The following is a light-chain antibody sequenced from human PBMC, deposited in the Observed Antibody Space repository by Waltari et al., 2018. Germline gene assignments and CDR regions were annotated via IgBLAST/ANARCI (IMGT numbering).Light chain of an antibody. CDR3: QTWGTAMHV. J-gene: IGLJ3*02. Sequence: QPVLTQPPSASGSLGASVKLTCRLSGEYAVHDIAWHQVHPQKVPLYLLRLNSDGSHIKGDGIPDRFSGSTSGAERYLTISRLQSEDEAVYYCQTWGTAMHVFGGGTKLTVL. V-gene: IGLV4-69*01. CDR1: GEYAVHD. CDR2: LNSDGSH.